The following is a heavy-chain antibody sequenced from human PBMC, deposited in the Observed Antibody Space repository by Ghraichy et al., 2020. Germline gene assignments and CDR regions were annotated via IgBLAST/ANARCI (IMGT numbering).Heavy chain of an antibody. CDR1: GGSISSYY. V-gene: IGHV4-59*01. J-gene: IGHJ4*02. CDR3: ARVGLWHYFDY. CDR2: IYYSGST. Sequence: SETLSLTCTVSGGSISSYYWSWIRQPPGKGLEWIGYIYYSGSTNYNPSLKSRVTISVDTSKNQFSLKLSSVTAADTAVYYCARVGLWHYFDYWGQGTLVTVSS. D-gene: IGHD5-18*01.